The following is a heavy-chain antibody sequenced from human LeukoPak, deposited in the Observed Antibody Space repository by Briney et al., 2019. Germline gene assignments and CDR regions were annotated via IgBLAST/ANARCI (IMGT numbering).Heavy chain of an antibody. D-gene: IGHD1-26*01. CDR2: INWNGGST. Sequence: GGSLRLSCVASGFTFSRFWMSWVRQAPGKGLEWVSGINWNGGSTGYADSVKGRFTISRDNAKNSLYLQMNSLRAEDTALYYCASGGIYYGAAFDFWGQGTLVTVSS. CDR1: GFTFSRFW. V-gene: IGHV3-20*04. J-gene: IGHJ4*02. CDR3: ASGGIYYGAAFDF.